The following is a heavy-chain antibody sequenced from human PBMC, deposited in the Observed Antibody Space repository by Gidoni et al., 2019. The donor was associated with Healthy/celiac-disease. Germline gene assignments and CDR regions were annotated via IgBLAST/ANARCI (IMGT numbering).Heavy chain of an antibody. CDR2: IYPGDADT. J-gene: IGHJ6*02. CDR1: AYSFTSYW. V-gene: IGHV5-51*01. CDR3: ARMATEYGMDV. Sequence: VQLVHSGVEVTKTGVSLTIPCKGSAYSFTSYWFGWVRQMPGKGLEWRGIIYPGDADTRYSPSFQGQVTISADKSISTAYLQWSSLKASDTAVYYCARMATEYGMDVWGQGTTVTVSS.